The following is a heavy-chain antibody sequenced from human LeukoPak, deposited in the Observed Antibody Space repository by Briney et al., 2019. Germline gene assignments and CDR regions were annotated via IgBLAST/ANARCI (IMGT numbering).Heavy chain of an antibody. D-gene: IGHD2-15*01. V-gene: IGHV3-7*01. CDR1: GFTFSSYW. CDR3: ARRYCSGGSCYQYFDF. Sequence: GGSLRLSCAASGFTFSSYWMTWVRQAPGKGLEWVANIKQDGSDKYYVDSVKGRFTISRDNAKKTLYLQMNSLRVEDTAVYYCARRYCSGGSCYQYFDFWGQGTPVTVSS. J-gene: IGHJ4*02. CDR2: IKQDGSDK.